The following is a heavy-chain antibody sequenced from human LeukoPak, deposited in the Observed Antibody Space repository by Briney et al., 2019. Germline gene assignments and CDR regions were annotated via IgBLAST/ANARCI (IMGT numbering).Heavy chain of an antibody. J-gene: IGHJ4*02. Sequence: QPGGSLKLSCAASGFTFSGSAMHWVRQASGKGLEWVGRIRSKANSYATAYAASVKGRFTISRDDSKNTAYLQMNSLKTEDTAVYYCTRVVGWELLTRLFDYWGQGTLVTVSS. CDR3: TRVVGWELLTRLFDY. D-gene: IGHD1-26*01. CDR2: IRSKANSYAT. V-gene: IGHV3-73*01. CDR1: GFTFSGSA.